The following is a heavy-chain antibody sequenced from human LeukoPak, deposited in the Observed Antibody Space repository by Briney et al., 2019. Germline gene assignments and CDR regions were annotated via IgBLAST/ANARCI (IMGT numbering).Heavy chain of an antibody. Sequence: PGGSLRLSCAASGFTFSSYSMNWVRQAPGKGLEWVSSVSGSSSYIYYTGSVKGRFTISRDNAKNSLYLQMNSLRAEDTAMYYCAREGFYGEYYFDYWGQGTLVTVSS. J-gene: IGHJ4*02. CDR2: VSGSSSYI. D-gene: IGHD2/OR15-2a*01. CDR3: AREGFYGEYYFDY. V-gene: IGHV3-21*01. CDR1: GFTFSSYS.